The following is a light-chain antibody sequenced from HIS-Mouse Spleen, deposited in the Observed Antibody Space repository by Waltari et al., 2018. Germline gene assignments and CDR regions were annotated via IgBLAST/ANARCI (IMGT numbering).Light chain of an antibody. CDR3: CSYAGSSTLV. Sequence: QSALTQPASVSGSPGQSITISCTGTSSDVGSYNLVSWYQQHPGKAPNLMIYERSKRPSGVSNRFSGSKSGNMASLTISGLQAEDEADYYCCSYAGSSTLVFGGGTKLTVL. CDR2: ERS. CDR1: SSDVGSYNL. V-gene: IGLV2-23*01. J-gene: IGLJ2*01.